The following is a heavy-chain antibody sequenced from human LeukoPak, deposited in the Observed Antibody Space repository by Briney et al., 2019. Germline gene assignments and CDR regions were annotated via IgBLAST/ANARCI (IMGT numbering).Heavy chain of an antibody. CDR1: GYTFTTYG. D-gene: IGHD2-2*01. CDR3: ARGEVSASLYYFDF. V-gene: IGHV1-18*01. Sequence: ASVKVSCKTSGYTFTTYGVSWVRQAPGPGLEWMGWVSGYTGNTNYAERFQGRVTMTTDTSTSTVYMELTSLRSDDTAVYYCARGEVSASLYYFDFWGQGTLVTVS. CDR2: VSGYTGNT. J-gene: IGHJ4*02.